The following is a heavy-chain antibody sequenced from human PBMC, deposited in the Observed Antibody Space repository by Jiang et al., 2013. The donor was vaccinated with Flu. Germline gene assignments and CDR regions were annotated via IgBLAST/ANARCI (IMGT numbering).Heavy chain of an antibody. D-gene: IGHD6-19*01. Sequence: YTFTSYAMNWVRQAPGQGLEWMGWINTNTGNPTYAQGFTGRFVFSLDTSASTAYLQISSLKAEDTAVYYCAKAVADWFDPWGQGTLVTVSS. CDR3: AKAVADWFDP. CDR2: INTNTGNP. CDR1: YTFTSYA. J-gene: IGHJ5*02. V-gene: IGHV7-4-1*02.